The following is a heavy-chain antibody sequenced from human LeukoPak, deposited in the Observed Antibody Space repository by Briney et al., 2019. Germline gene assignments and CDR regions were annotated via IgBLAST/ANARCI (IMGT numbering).Heavy chain of an antibody. J-gene: IGHJ6*02. CDR3: ARDIGGMDV. CDR2: ISGSDGST. D-gene: IGHD3-16*02. CDR1: GFTFSSYA. V-gene: IGHV3-23*01. Sequence: PGGSLRLSCAASGFTFSSYAMSWVRQAPGKGLEWVSAISGSDGSTYYADSVKGRFTISRDDSKNSLYLQMNSLRDEDTAVYYCARDIGGMDVWGQGTTVTVSS.